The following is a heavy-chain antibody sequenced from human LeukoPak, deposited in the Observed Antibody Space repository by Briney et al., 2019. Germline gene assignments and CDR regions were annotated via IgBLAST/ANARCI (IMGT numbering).Heavy chain of an antibody. V-gene: IGHV3-23*01. CDR3: AKDLIL. D-gene: IGHD2-8*01. CDR1: GFTFSSFA. CDR2: ISGSGGTT. J-gene: IGHJ3*01. Sequence: PGGSLRLSCAASGFTFSSFALSWVRQAPGKGLEWVSSISGSGGTTYHADSLKGRFTISRDNSKNTLYLQMNSLRADDTAIYYCAKDLILWGQGTVVTVSS.